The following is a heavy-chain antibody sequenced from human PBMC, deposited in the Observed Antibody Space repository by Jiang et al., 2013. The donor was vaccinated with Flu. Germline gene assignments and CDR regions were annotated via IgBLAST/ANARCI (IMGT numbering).Heavy chain of an antibody. CDR1: GYTFTSFG. Sequence: GAEVKKPGASVNVSCKASGYTFTSFGISWVRQAPGQGLEWMGWITSYSGKTNSAQKFQDRLTMTTDTSTSTAYMELRSLRSEDTAVYFCARGGRAVALDWFDPWGQGTLVTVSS. D-gene: IGHD6-19*01. J-gene: IGHJ5*02. CDR2: ITSYSGKT. CDR3: ARGGRAVALDWFDP. V-gene: IGHV1-18*04.